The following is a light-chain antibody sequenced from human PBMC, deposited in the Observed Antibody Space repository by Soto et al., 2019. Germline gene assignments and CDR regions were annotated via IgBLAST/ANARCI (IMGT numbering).Light chain of an antibody. CDR3: QAWDSSTAWV. J-gene: IGLJ1*01. V-gene: IGLV3-1*01. Sequence: SYELTQPPSVSVSPGQTASITCSGDKLGNKYACWYQQKPGQSPVLVIYQDNKRPSGIPERFSGSNSGNTATLTISGTQAMDEADYYCQAWDSSTAWVFGTGTKLTVL. CDR1: KLGNKY. CDR2: QDN.